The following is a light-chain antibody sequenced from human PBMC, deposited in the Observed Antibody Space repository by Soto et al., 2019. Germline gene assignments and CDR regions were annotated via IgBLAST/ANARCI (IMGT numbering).Light chain of an antibody. V-gene: IGLV2-14*01. Sequence: QSALTQPASVSGSPGQSITISCTGTSSDVGSYNYVSWYQQHPGKAPKLMIYEVRNRPSGVSDRFSGSKSGKTASLTIFGLQAEDEADYYCSTWDVSLNGWVFGGGTKLTVL. CDR3: STWDVSLNGWV. J-gene: IGLJ3*02. CDR1: SSDVGSYNY. CDR2: EVR.